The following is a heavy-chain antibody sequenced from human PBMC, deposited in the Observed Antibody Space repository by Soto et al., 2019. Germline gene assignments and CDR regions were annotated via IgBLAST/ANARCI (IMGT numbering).Heavy chain of an antibody. CDR1: GFTFSTYS. V-gene: IGHV3-48*02. D-gene: IGHD1-26*01. CDR2: ISSSSSTI. CDR3: ARVGAQVYYYGMDV. Sequence: GGSLRLSCAASGFTFSTYSMNWVRQAPGKGLEWVSYISSSSSTIYYADSVKGRFAISRDNAKNSLYLQMNSLRDEDTAVYYCARVGAQVYYYGMDVWGQGTTVTVSS. J-gene: IGHJ6*02.